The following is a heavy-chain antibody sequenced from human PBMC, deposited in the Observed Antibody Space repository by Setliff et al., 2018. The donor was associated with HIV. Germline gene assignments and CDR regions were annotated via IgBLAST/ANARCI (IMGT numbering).Heavy chain of an antibody. CDR1: GYSISSGYY. Sequence: PSETLSLTCTVSGYSISSGYYWGWIRQSPEKGLEWIGSISLSGSTYYNPSLQSRVTISIDMSKNHFSLNLKSVTAADTAVYFRAREPDYWSQGTLVTVSS. J-gene: IGHJ4*02. V-gene: IGHV4-38-2*02. CDR2: ISLSGST. CDR3: AREPDY.